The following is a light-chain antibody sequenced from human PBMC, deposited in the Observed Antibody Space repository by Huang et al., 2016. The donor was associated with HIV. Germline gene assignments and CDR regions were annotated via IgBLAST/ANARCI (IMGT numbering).Light chain of an antibody. Sequence: DIQLTQSPSTLSASVGDRVTITCRASQSVISWLAWYQQKPGKAPKPLIYKASTLESGVPSRFSGSGSGTEFTLNISSLQPDDFATYYCQQYNTYAWTFGQGTKVEI. CDR2: KAS. J-gene: IGKJ1*01. CDR1: QSVISW. CDR3: QQYNTYAWT. V-gene: IGKV1-5*03.